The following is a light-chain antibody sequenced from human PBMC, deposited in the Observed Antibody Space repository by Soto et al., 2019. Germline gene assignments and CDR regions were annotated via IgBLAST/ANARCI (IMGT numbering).Light chain of an antibody. CDR3: VSHTNDDNFV. J-gene: IGLJ1*01. Sequence: QSVLTQPPSVSGSPGQSITVSCTGTSSDIGASNFVSWYQHLPGRAPKVIIFEANNRPSGVSDRFSGSKAGITASLTISGLQAADEAEHFCVSHTNDDNFVFGKGTKVT. CDR2: EAN. CDR1: SSDIGASNF. V-gene: IGLV2-14*01.